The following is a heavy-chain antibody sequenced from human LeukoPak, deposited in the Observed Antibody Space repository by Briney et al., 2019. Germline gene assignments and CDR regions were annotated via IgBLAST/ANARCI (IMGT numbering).Heavy chain of an antibody. CDR3: ARHSNKYDYDSSGHYRSFDY. Sequence: PGGSLRLSCAASGFTFSSHWMSWVRQAPGKGLEWVANIKQDASDKYYVDSVKGRFTISRDNAKNSLYLRMNSLRAEDTALYFCARHSNKYDYDSSGHYRSFDYWGQGTLVTVSS. J-gene: IGHJ4*02. CDR2: IKQDASDK. D-gene: IGHD3-22*01. V-gene: IGHV3-7*01. CDR1: GFTFSSHW.